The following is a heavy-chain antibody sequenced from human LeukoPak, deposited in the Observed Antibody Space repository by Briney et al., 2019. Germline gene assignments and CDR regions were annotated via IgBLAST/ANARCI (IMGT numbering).Heavy chain of an antibody. CDR1: GFTFSSYG. Sequence: GGSLRLSCAASGFTFSSYGMHWVRQAPGKGLEWVAFIRYDGSNKYYADSVKGRFTISRDNFKNTLYPQMNSLRAEDTAVYYCAKDRRVVTDDAFDIWGQGTMVTVSS. CDR2: IRYDGSNK. V-gene: IGHV3-30*02. J-gene: IGHJ3*02. D-gene: IGHD3-3*01. CDR3: AKDRRVVTDDAFDI.